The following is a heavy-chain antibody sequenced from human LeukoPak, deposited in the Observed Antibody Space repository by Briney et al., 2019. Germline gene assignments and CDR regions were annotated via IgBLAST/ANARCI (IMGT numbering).Heavy chain of an antibody. Sequence: SVNVSCKASGGTFSSYSISWVRQAPGQGLEWMGGIIALFGTANYAQKFQGRLTITADESTSTAYMELSSLRSEDTAVYYCARIRDGYNSYFFYGMDVWGQGTTVTVSS. CDR2: IIALFGTA. J-gene: IGHJ6*02. CDR1: GGTFSSYS. V-gene: IGHV1-69*13. CDR3: ARIRDGYNSYFFYGMDV. D-gene: IGHD5-24*01.